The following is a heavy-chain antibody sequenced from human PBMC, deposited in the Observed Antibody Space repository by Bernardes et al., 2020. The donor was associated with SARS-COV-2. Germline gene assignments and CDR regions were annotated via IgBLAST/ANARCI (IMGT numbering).Heavy chain of an antibody. V-gene: IGHV3-72*01. CDR1: GFTFSDHY. CDR2: SRNKANSYTT. D-gene: IGHD3-10*01. Sequence: GGSLRLSCAASGFTFSDHYMDWVRQAPGKGLEWVGRSRNKANSYTTEYAASVKGRFTVSRDESKNSLYLQMNSLKTEDTAVYYCTRGAGGSGNYQGYYYGMDVWGQGTTVTVSS. CDR3: TRGAGGSGNYQGYYYGMDV. J-gene: IGHJ6*02.